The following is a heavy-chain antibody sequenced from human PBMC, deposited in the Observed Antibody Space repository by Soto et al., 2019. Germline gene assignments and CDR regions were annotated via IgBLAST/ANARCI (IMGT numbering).Heavy chain of an antibody. CDR3: ARDHGYDILTGYYNRPFDY. CDR1: GFTFSSYS. CDR2: ISSSSSYI. D-gene: IGHD3-9*01. J-gene: IGHJ4*02. Sequence: GGSLRLSCAASGFTFSSYSMNWVRQAPGKGLEWVSSISSSSSYIYYADSVKGRFTISRDNAKNSLYLQMNSLRAEDTAVYYCARDHGYDILTGYYNRPFDYWGQGTLVTVSS. V-gene: IGHV3-21*01.